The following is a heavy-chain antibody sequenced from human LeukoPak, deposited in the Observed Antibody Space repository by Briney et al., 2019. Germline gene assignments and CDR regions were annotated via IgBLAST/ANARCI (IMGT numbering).Heavy chain of an antibody. CDR1: GGSISSGEYY. J-gene: IGHJ4*02. CDR2: IYYSGTP. D-gene: IGHD5-12*01. V-gene: IGHV4-31*03. CDR3: ARDRYGGYDFDY. Sequence: SETLSLTCTVSGGSISSGEYYWGWIRQHPGKGLEWIGYIYYSGTPYYTPSLRRRVTISVNTSKNQFSLKLNSVTAADTAVYYCARDRYGGYDFDYWGQGTLVTVSS.